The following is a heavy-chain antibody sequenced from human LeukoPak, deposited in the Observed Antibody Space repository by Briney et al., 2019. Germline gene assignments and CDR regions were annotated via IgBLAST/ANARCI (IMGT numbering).Heavy chain of an antibody. J-gene: IGHJ2*01. D-gene: IGHD6-13*01. CDR1: GFTFSDYY. CDR3: TRTSTGPSSSWYLFDWYFDL. CDR2: ISSSGSTI. Sequence: PGGSLRLSCAASGFTFSDYYMSWIRQAPGKGLEWVSYISSSGSTIYYADSVKGRFTISRDNAKNSLYLQMNSLKTEDTAVYYCTRTSTGPSSSWYLFDWYFDLWGRGTLVTVSS. V-gene: IGHV3-11*01.